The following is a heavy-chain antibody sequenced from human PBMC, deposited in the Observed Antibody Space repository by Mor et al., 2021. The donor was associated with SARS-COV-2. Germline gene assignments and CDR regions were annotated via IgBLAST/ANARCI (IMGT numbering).Heavy chain of an antibody. CDR2: SEK. Sequence: SEKYYVDSEKGRFTISRDISRDNAKNSLYLQMNNLRAEDTAVYYCAGGDYTWGQGTLVTVSS. D-gene: IGHD2-2*02. V-gene: IGHV3-7*03. J-gene: IGHJ4*02. CDR3: AGGDYT.